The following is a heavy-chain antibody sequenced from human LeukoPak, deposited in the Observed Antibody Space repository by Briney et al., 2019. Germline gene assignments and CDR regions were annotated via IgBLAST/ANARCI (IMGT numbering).Heavy chain of an antibody. CDR1: GYTFTGYY. CDR2: INPNSGGT. D-gene: IGHD2-2*01. Sequence: GASVKVSCKASGYTFTGYYIHWLRQAPGQGLEWMGWINPNSGGTNYAQKFQGRVTMTRDTSISTAYMELSSLTSDDTAVYYCARGSTVPATIGRAFDIWGQGTMVTVSS. J-gene: IGHJ3*02. V-gene: IGHV1-2*02. CDR3: ARGSTVPATIGRAFDI.